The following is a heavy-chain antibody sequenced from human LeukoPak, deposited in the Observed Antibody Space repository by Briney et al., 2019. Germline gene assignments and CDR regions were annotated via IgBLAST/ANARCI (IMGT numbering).Heavy chain of an antibody. CDR3: AKKSRGSGSYYGDY. D-gene: IGHD3-10*01. J-gene: IGHJ4*02. CDR2: ISSSSSYI. V-gene: IGHV3-21*04. CDR1: GFTFSSYS. Sequence: GGSLRLSCAASGFTFSSYSMNWVRQAPGKGLEWVSSISSSSSYIYYADSVKGRFTISRDNSKNTLYLQMNSLRAEDTAVYYCAKKSRGSGSYYGDYWGQGILVTVSS.